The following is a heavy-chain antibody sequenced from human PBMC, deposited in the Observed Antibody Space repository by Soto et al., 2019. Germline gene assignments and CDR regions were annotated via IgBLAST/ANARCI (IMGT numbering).Heavy chain of an antibody. CDR2: IYRGGST. CDR1: GFNVSKNY. D-gene: IGHD3-10*01. V-gene: IGHV3-53*04. J-gene: IGHJ3*02. Sequence: EVQLVESGGGLVQPGGSLRLSCAASGFNVSKNYMSWVRQAPGRGLEWVSVIYRGGSTYYADSVKGRFTISRHSSENTLSLQMNSLRTDDAAVYYCAREYQAYGSASTAAFDSWGQGTLVTVSS. CDR3: AREYQAYGSASTAAFDS.